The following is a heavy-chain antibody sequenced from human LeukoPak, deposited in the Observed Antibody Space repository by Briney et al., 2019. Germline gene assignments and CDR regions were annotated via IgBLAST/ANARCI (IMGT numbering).Heavy chain of an antibody. Sequence: VSVKVSCKASGYTFSSSGINWVRQAPGQGLEWMGWISPYNGNTNSAQKLQGRVTMTTDTSTSTAYMELRSLTSDDTAVYYCARGVAGHYYFDYWGQGTLVTDCS. CDR2: ISPYNGNT. CDR1: GYTFSSSG. V-gene: IGHV1-18*01. J-gene: IGHJ4*02. CDR3: ARGVAGHYYFDY. D-gene: IGHD6-19*01.